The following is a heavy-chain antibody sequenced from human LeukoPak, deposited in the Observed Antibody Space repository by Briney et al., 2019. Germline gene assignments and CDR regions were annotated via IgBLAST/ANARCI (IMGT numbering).Heavy chain of an antibody. CDR1: GFTFSSYA. J-gene: IGHJ4*02. D-gene: IGHD4-17*01. Sequence: GGSLRLSCAASGFTFSSYAMSWVRPAPGKGLEWVSAISGSGGSTYYADSVKGRFTISRDNSKNTLYLQMNSLRAEDTAVYYCAKDIGLGDYGDYGYYFDYWGQGTLVTVSS. V-gene: IGHV3-23*01. CDR3: AKDIGLGDYGDYGYYFDY. CDR2: ISGSGGST.